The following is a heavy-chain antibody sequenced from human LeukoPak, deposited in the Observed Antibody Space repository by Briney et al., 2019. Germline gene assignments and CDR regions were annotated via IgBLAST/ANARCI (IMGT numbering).Heavy chain of an antibody. CDR1: GGSFSGYY. J-gene: IGHJ4*02. V-gene: IGHV4-34*01. D-gene: IGHD6-19*01. CDR2: INHSGST. Sequence: PSETLSLTCAVYGGSFSGYYWSWIRQPPGKGLEWIGEINHSGSTDYNPSLKSRVTISVDTSKNQFSLKLSSVTAADTAVYYCARQSTKYNSGWLFDYWGQGTLVTVSS. CDR3: ARQSTKYNSGWLFDY.